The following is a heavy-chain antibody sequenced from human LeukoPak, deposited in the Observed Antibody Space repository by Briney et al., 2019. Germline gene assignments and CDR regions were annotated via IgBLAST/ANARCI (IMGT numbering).Heavy chain of an antibody. Sequence: ASVKVSCKTSGYIFTGYYMHWVRQAPGQGLEWMGWINPNSGDTNYAQKFQGRVTMTRDTSISTAYMELSRLRSDDTAVYYCARVRYRLAETYIDYWGQGTLVTVSS. CDR3: ARVRYRLAETYIDY. CDR2: INPNSGDT. CDR1: GYIFTGYY. V-gene: IGHV1-2*02. J-gene: IGHJ4*02. D-gene: IGHD3-16*01.